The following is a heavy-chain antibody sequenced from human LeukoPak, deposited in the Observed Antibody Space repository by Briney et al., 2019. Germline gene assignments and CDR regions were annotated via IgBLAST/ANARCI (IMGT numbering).Heavy chain of an antibody. CDR1: GFTFSSYA. V-gene: IGHV4-59*01. D-gene: IGHD2-15*01. CDR2: IYYSGST. J-gene: IGHJ4*02. CDR3: ARDRRNCSGGSCYSELGY. Sequence: GSLRLFCAASGFTFSSYAMSWVRQAPGKELEWIGYIYYSGSTNYNPSLKSRVTISVDTSKNQFSLKLSSVTAADTAVYYCARDRRNCSGGSCYSELGYWGQGTLVTVSS.